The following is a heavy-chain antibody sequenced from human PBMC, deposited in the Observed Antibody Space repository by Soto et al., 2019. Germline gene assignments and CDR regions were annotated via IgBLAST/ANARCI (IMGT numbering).Heavy chain of an antibody. V-gene: IGHV4-59*01. CDR1: GGSIRGFH. CDR2: IYYSGST. J-gene: IGHJ4*02. Sequence: SETLSLTCTVSGGSIRGFHWSWIRRPPGKGLEWFGYIYYSGSTNYNPSLEGRVTMAVDTSKNQFSLKLSSVTAADTAIYYCARYIRDPGTFHFDYWGQGNLVTVSS. D-gene: IGHD3-3*02. CDR3: ARYIRDPGTFHFDY.